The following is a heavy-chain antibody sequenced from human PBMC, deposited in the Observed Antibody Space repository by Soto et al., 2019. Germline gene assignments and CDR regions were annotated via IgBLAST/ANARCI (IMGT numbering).Heavy chain of an antibody. CDR2: ISYDGSNK. Sequence: PGGSLRLSCAASGCTFSSYAMHWVRQAPGKGLEWVAVISYDGSNKYYADSVKGRFTISRDNSKNTLYLQMNSLSAEDTAVYYCAREGYGSGSYLALTEHYYYCYGMDVWGQGTTVTVSS. CDR1: GCTFSSYA. J-gene: IGHJ6*02. D-gene: IGHD3-10*01. V-gene: IGHV3-30-3*01. CDR3: AREGYGSGSYLALTEHYYYCYGMDV.